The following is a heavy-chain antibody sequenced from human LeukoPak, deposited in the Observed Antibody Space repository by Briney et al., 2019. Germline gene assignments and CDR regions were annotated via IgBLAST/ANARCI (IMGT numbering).Heavy chain of an antibody. CDR3: ASNGRYSSGWYGFDY. V-gene: IGHV4-59*01. D-gene: IGHD6-19*01. Sequence: PSETLSLTCTVSGGSISSYYWSWIRQPPGKGLEWIGYIYYGGSTNYNPSLKSRVTILVDTSKNQFSLKLSSVTAADTAVYYCASNGRYSSGWYGFDYWGQGTLVTVSS. J-gene: IGHJ4*02. CDR2: IYYGGST. CDR1: GGSISSYY.